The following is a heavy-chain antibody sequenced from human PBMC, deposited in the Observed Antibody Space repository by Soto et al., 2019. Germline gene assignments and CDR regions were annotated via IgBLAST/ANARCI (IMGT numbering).Heavy chain of an antibody. D-gene: IGHD5-12*01. CDR1: GDSVSSNSAA. CDR2: TYYRSKWYN. Sequence: SQTLSLTCASSGDSVSSNSAAWNWIRQSPSRGLEWLGRTYYRSKWYNDYAVSVKSRMTINPGTSKNQFSLQLNSVTPEDTAVNYCAIFLGDFYSRYDSLAYWAQRTLVPVSS. V-gene: IGHV6-1*01. J-gene: IGHJ4*02. CDR3: AIFLGDFYSRYDSLAY.